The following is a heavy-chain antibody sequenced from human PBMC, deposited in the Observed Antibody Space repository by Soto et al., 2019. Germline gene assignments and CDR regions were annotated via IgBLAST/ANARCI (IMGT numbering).Heavy chain of an antibody. CDR3: ARQYVTAATIPLLSYDY. Sequence: GESLKISCTGSGYYFAGYWIAWVRQMPEKGLEWMGIIYPEDSNSRYSPSFQGQVTISVDKSIRTAYLQWSSLKASDTAIYYCARQYVTAATIPLLSYDYWGQGTLVTVSS. V-gene: IGHV5-51*01. CDR1: GYYFAGYW. J-gene: IGHJ4*02. D-gene: IGHD5-12*01. CDR2: IYPEDSNS.